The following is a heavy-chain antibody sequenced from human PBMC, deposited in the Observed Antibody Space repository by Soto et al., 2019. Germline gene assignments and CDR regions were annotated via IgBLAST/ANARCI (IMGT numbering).Heavy chain of an antibody. CDR1: GYTFTSYG. D-gene: IGHD2-21*02. CDR3: ASLNCGGDCYGPIDY. Sequence: QVQLVQSGAEVKKPGASVKVSCKASGYTFTSYGISWVRQAPGQGLEWMGWISAYNGNTNYAQKLTGRVTMTTDTSTSTAYMELRSLRSDDTAVYYCASLNCGGDCYGPIDYWGQGTLVTVSS. CDR2: ISAYNGNT. V-gene: IGHV1-18*01. J-gene: IGHJ4*02.